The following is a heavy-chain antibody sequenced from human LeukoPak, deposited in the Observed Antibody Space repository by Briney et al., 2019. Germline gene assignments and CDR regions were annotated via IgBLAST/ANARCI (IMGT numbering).Heavy chain of an antibody. CDR1: RFTFSTYW. V-gene: IGHV3-74*01. CDR2: INSDGSST. Sequence: GGSLRLSCAASRFTFSTYWMHWVRQAPGKGLVWVSRINSDGSSTGYADSVKGRFTISRDNAKNTLYLQMNSLRAEDTALYYCARDLGAYYDSSDNWFDPWGQGTLVTVSS. D-gene: IGHD3-22*01. J-gene: IGHJ5*02. CDR3: ARDLGAYYDSSDNWFDP.